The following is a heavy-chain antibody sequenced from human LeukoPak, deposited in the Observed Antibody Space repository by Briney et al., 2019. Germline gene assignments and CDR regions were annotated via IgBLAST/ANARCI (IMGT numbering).Heavy chain of an antibody. CDR1: GLTFRTTW. J-gene: IGHJ4*02. V-gene: IGHV3-74*01. D-gene: IGHD1-7*01. CDR2: MNGEGTTI. Sequence: GGSLRLSCATSGLTFRTTWMHWVRQAPGKGLMWVSRMNGEGTTIDYADSVKGRFTVSRDYAKNILFLQMNNLRTEDTALYFCATARNFRFEYWGQGSLVIVSA. CDR3: ATARNFRFEY.